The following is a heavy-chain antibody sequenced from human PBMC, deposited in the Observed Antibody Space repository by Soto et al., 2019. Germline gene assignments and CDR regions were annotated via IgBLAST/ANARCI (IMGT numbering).Heavy chain of an antibody. V-gene: IGHV4-30-2*01. CDR2: IYHSGST. CDR3: ARVEAVTTEVWFDP. J-gene: IGHJ5*02. Sequence: LSLTCAVSGGSISSGGYSWSWIRQPPGKGLEWIGNIYHSGSTYYNPSLKSRVTISVDRSKNQFSLKLSSVTAADTAVCYCARVEAVTTEVWFDPWGQGTLVTVSS. CDR1: GGSISSGGYS. D-gene: IGHD4-4*01.